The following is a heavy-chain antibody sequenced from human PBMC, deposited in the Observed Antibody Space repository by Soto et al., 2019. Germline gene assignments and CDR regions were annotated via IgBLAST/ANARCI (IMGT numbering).Heavy chain of an antibody. CDR1: GYTFTSYG. CDR3: ARWVEWIGYLPNNYYYYMDV. D-gene: IGHD1-26*01. J-gene: IGHJ6*03. Sequence: QVQLVQSGAEVKKPGASVKVSCKASGYTFTSYGISWVRQAPGQGLEWMGWISAYNGNTNYAQKLQGRVTMTTDTSTSTAYMELSSLRSDDTAVYYCARWVEWIGYLPNNYYYYMDVWCKGTTVTVSS. CDR2: ISAYNGNT. V-gene: IGHV1-18*01.